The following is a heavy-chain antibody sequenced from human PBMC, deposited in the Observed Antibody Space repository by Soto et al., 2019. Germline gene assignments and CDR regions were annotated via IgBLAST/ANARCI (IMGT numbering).Heavy chain of an antibody. CDR3: TRDLSWGYCSSTSCHSTHYFDY. CDR2: IYYSGST. V-gene: IGHV4-61*01. J-gene: IGHJ4*02. D-gene: IGHD2-2*01. Sequence: SETLSLTCTVSGGSVSSGSYYWSWIRQPPGKGLEWIGYIYYSGSTNYNPSLKSRVTISVDTSKNQFSLKLSSVTAADTAVYYCTRDLSWGYCSSTSCHSTHYFDYWGQGTLVTVSS. CDR1: GGSVSSGSYY.